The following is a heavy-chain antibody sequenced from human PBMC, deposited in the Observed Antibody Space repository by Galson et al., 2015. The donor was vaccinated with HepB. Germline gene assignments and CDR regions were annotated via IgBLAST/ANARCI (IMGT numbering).Heavy chain of an antibody. CDR2: ISSSSSYT. J-gene: IGHJ3*02. CDR1: GFTFSDYY. D-gene: IGHD3-10*01. CDR3: ARPIAMVRGGCAFDI. V-gene: IGHV3-11*06. Sequence: SLRLSCAASGFTFSDYYMGWIRQAPGKGLEWVSYISSSSSYTNYADSVKGRFTISRDNAKNSLYLQMNSLRAEDTAVYYCARPIAMVRGGCAFDIWGQGTMVTVSS.